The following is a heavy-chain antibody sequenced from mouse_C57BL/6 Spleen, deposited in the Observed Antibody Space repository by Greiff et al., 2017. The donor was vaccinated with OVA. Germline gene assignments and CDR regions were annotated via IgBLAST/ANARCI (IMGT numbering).Heavy chain of an antibody. J-gene: IGHJ2*01. D-gene: IGHD1-1*01. CDR1: GFTFSSYA. Sequence: EVNVVESGGGLVKPGGSLKLSCAASGFTFSSYAMSWVRQTPEKRLEWVATISDGGSYTYYPDNVKGRFTISRDNAKNNLYLQMSHLKSEDTAMYYCATTVPYYFDYWGQGTTLTVSS. CDR3: ATTVPYYFDY. V-gene: IGHV5-4*03. CDR2: ISDGGSYT.